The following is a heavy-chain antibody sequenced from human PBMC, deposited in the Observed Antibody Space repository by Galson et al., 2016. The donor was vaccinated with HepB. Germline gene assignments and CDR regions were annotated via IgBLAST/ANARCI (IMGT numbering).Heavy chain of an antibody. CDR1: GSISSNYA. Sequence: SLRLSCAASGSISSNYALTWVRQTPVKGLEWVSSITGSGSRTYYAVSVSGRYTISRDNSKTTVYLQMNSLNAEDTAVYYCAKSGPGGWYRNVYGLNVWGQGTTVAV. D-gene: IGHD4-11*01. CDR2: ITGSGSRT. J-gene: IGHJ6*02. CDR3: AKSGPGGWYRNVYGLNV. V-gene: IGHV3-23*01.